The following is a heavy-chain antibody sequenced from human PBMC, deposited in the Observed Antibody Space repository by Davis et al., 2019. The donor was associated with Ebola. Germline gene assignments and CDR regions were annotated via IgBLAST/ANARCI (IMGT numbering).Heavy chain of an antibody. CDR2: INHSGST. J-gene: IGHJ5*02. CDR1: SGSFSGYY. V-gene: IGHV4-34*01. D-gene: IGHD3-22*01. CDR3: ARANYYDSSGYPTFDP. Sequence: SETLSLTCAAYSGSFSGYYWSWIRQPPGKGLEWIGEINHSGSTNYNPSLKSRVTISVDTSKNQFSLKLSSVTAADTAVYYCARANYYDSSGYPTFDPWGQGTLVTVSS.